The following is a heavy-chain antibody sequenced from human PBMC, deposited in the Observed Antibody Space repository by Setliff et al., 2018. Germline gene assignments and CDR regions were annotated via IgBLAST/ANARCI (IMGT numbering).Heavy chain of an antibody. D-gene: IGHD6-13*01. CDR2: ISGSGDNT. Sequence: GSLRLSCEASGFIFNSYAMSWVRQAPGKGLEWVSGISGSGDNTYYADSVKGRFTISRDSSKNTVYLQMSSLTSEDTAMYYCARAGDAAAGRKGVFEYWGQGSLVTVSS. V-gene: IGHV3-23*01. CDR1: GFIFNSYA. CDR3: ARAGDAAAGRKGVFEY. J-gene: IGHJ4*02.